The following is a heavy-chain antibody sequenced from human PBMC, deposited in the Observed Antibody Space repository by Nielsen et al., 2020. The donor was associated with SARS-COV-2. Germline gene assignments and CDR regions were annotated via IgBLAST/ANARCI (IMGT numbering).Heavy chain of an antibody. CDR2: INSDGSST. CDR3: ARDFDSSGYYGAVNWFDP. V-gene: IGHV3-74*01. Sequence: WIRQPPGKGLVWVSRINSDGSSTSYADSVKGRFTISRDNAKNTLYLQMNSLRAEDTAVYYCARDFDSSGYYGAVNWFDPWSQGTLVTVSS. J-gene: IGHJ5*02. D-gene: IGHD3-22*01.